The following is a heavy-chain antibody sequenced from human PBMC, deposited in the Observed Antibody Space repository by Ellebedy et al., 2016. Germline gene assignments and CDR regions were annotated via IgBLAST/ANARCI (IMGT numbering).Heavy chain of an antibody. Sequence: GSLRLXXSVSGGSVINYGAYWSWIRQSPGRGLEWIGYIFYTGITLYNPSLKSRVTISVDTSKNQFSLKLTSVTSADTAIYYCTRHPNVPVVEGGFDYWGQGTLVTVSS. CDR3: TRHPNVPVVEGGFDY. CDR1: GGSVINYGAY. D-gene: IGHD2-2*01. V-gene: IGHV4-61*08. J-gene: IGHJ4*02. CDR2: IFYTGIT.